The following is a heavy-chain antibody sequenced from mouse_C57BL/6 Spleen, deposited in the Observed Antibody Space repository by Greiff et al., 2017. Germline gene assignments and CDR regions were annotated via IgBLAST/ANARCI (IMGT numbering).Heavy chain of an antibody. V-gene: IGHV5-15*01. Sequence: EVQLVESGGGLVQPGGSLKLSCAASGFTFSDYGMAWVRQAPRKGPEWVGFISNLAYSIYYADTVTGRFTISRENAKNTLYLEMSSLRSEDAAMYYCARRSYGSSYSYFDVWGTGTTVTVSS. CDR3: ARRSYGSSYSYFDV. CDR1: GFTFSDYG. D-gene: IGHD1-1*01. CDR2: ISNLAYSI. J-gene: IGHJ1*03.